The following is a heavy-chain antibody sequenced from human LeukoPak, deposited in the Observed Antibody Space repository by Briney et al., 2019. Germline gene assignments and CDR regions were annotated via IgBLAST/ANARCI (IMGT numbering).Heavy chain of an antibody. CDR3: ARDPTYSGDTN. J-gene: IGHJ4*02. CDR1: GFSFSNYW. D-gene: IGHD2-21*02. Sequence: GGSLRLSCAASGFSFSNYWMSWVRQAPGEGLEWVANIKQDGSEEFYVESVKDRFTISRDNTKNSLYLQMNSLRDEDTAVYYCARDPTYSGDTNWGQGTLVTVSS. V-gene: IGHV3-7*04. CDR2: IKQDGSEE.